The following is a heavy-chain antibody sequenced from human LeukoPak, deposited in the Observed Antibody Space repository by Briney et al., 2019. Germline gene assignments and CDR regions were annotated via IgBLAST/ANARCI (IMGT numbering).Heavy chain of an antibody. CDR3: ARHVVAYESGYY. Sequence: SETLSLTCFVSGGSISSSTCFWCWTRQPPGKGLEWIGSIYYTGSTYYNPSLKSRVTISVDTSENQFSLRLSSVTAADTAVYYRARHVVAYESGYYWGRETLVTVSS. D-gene: IGHD2-15*01. J-gene: IGHJ4*02. CDR2: IYYTGST. V-gene: IGHV4-39*01. CDR1: GGSISSSTCF.